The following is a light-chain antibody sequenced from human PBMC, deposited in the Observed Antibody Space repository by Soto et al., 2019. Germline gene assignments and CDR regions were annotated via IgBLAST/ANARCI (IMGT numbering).Light chain of an antibody. Sequence: EVVLTQSPAALSLSPGERATLSCRASQSVGSSLAWYQQKPGQAPMLLIYDASNRATGIPARFSGSGSGTDFTLTISSLEPEDFAVYHCQQRSSWPLTFGGGTKVDIK. V-gene: IGKV3-11*01. J-gene: IGKJ4*01. CDR1: QSVGSS. CDR2: DAS. CDR3: QQRSSWPLT.